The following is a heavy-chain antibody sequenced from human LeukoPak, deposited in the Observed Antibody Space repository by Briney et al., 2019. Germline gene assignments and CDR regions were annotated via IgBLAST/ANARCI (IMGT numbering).Heavy chain of an antibody. Sequence: QPGRSLRLSCAASGFTFSSYGMHWVRQAPGKWLEWVTVISYDGSNKYYADSVKGRFTISRDNSRSTLYPQMNSLRAEDTAVYYCAKDWTSGTMVRGVVYFDYWGQGTLVTVSS. CDR1: GFTFSSYG. J-gene: IGHJ4*02. D-gene: IGHD3-10*01. V-gene: IGHV3-30*18. CDR2: ISYDGSNK. CDR3: AKDWTSGTMVRGVVYFDY.